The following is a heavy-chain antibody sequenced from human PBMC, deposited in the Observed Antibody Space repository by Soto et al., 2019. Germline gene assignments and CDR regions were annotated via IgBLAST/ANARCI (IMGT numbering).Heavy chain of an antibody. Sequence: PGGSLRLSCAASGFTFNTNWMTWVRQAPGKGLEWVANINRDGSEKNHVDSVKGRFTISRDNAKNSLYLQMNSLRAEDTAIYYCARDVGSGWFDYWGQGTLVTVSS. D-gene: IGHD6-19*01. CDR1: GFTFNTNW. CDR2: INRDGSEK. V-gene: IGHV3-7*05. J-gene: IGHJ4*02. CDR3: ARDVGSGWFDY.